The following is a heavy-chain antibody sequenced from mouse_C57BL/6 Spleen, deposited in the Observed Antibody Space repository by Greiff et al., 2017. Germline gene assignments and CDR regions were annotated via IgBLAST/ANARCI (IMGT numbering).Heavy chain of an antibody. CDR3: ARSLATVVSNYYSMDY. D-gene: IGHD1-1*01. J-gene: IGHJ4*01. CDR1: GYAFTNYL. CDR2: INPGSGGT. V-gene: IGHV1-54*01. Sequence: VQLQQSGAELVRPGTSVKVSCKASGYAFTNYLIEWVKQRPGQGLEWIGVINPGSGGTNYNEKFKGKATLTADKSSSTAYMQLSSLTSEDSAVYFGARSLATVVSNYYSMDYWGQGTSVTVSS.